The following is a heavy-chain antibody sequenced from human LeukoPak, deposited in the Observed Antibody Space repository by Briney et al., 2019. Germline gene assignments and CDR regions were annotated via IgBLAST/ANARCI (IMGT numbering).Heavy chain of an antibody. V-gene: IGHV3-23*01. CDR1: GLTFSNSA. D-gene: IGHD4-17*01. CDR2: ISGSDDST. CDR3: AKVGEHYYFDY. J-gene: IGHJ4*02. Sequence: GGSLRLSCAASGLTFSNSAMNWVRQPPGKGLEWVSGISGSDDSTYYAESVQGRFTISRDISKNTLYLQMKSLRAEDTAVYYCAKVGEHYYFDYWGPGTLVTVSS.